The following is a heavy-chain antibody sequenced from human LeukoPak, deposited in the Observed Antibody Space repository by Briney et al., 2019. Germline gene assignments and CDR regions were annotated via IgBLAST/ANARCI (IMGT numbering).Heavy chain of an antibody. V-gene: IGHV4-34*01. D-gene: IGHD1-14*01. CDR2: INHSGTT. CDR3: ARRTGRAGRFDY. CDR1: GGSLSGYY. Sequence: LETVSLTCAVYGGSLSGYYWTWTRQSPGKGLEWIGEINHSGTTSYNPSLGSRVTMSVDTSKSQFSLKLSSVTAADTAVYFCARRTGRAGRFDYWAQGTPVTVSS. J-gene: IGHJ4*02.